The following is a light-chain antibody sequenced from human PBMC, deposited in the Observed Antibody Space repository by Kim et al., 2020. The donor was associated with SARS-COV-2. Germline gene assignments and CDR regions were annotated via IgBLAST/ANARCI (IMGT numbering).Light chain of an antibody. J-gene: IGKJ5*01. V-gene: IGKV3-11*01. CDR3: QQRQNWPVT. CDR1: QTIYAH. Sequence: PGERATLSCRASQTIYAHLAWYQQKPGQAPRLLLYDASNRATGIPARFSGSGSGTDFTLTIGSLEPEDFAIYYCQQRQNWPVTFGQGTRLEIK. CDR2: DAS.